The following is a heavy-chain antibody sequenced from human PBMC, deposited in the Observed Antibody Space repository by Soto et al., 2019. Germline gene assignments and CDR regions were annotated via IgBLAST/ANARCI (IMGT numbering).Heavy chain of an antibody. Sequence: SETLSLTCAVYGGSFSGYYWSWIRQPPGKGLEWIGEINHSGSTNYNPSLKSRVTISVDTSKNQFSLKLSSVTAADTAVYYCARGRYIWGSYRSFTFDYWGQGTLVTVSS. CDR1: GGSFSGYY. CDR2: INHSGST. CDR3: ARGRYIWGSYRSFTFDY. V-gene: IGHV4-34*01. D-gene: IGHD3-16*02. J-gene: IGHJ4*02.